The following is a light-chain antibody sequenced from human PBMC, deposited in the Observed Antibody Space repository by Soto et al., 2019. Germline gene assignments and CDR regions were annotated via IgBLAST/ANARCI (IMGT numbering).Light chain of an antibody. Sequence: DIQMTQSPRFLSASVGDRVTITCRASQNIRTYLTWYQQKPGKGPTVLIYAASTLQSGVPSRFSGSTTGTDLTHTITGLQPEDSATYYCQQTLSFPRTLGLGTKVEIK. CDR2: AAS. J-gene: IGKJ1*01. V-gene: IGKV1-39*01. CDR1: QNIRTY. CDR3: QQTLSFPRT.